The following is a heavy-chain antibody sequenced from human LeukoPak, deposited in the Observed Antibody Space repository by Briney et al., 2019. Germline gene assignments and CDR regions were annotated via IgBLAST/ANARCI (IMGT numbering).Heavy chain of an antibody. J-gene: IGHJ4*02. Sequence: ASVKVSCKASGYTFTGYYMNRVRQAPGQGLEWMGWINPNSGGTNYAQKFQGRVTMTRDTSISTAYMELSSLRSDDTAVYYCARVIISSGWYGRSKYFDYWGQGTLVTVSS. V-gene: IGHV1-2*02. CDR3: ARVIISSGWYGRSKYFDY. D-gene: IGHD6-19*01. CDR2: INPNSGGT. CDR1: GYTFTGYY.